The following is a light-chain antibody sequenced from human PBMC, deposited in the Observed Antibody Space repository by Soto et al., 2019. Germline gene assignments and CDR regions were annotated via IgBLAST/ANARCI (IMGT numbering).Light chain of an antibody. CDR1: QSIYNY. Sequence: DIQMTQSPSSLSASVGDRVTITCRGRQSIYNYVSWYQHRPGKAPKLLIYSASTLQSGVPPRFSGSGSGTDFTLTISSLQPEDFATYYCQQSFNTLTFGGGTKVEIE. J-gene: IGKJ4*01. CDR2: SAS. V-gene: IGKV1-39*01. CDR3: QQSFNTLT.